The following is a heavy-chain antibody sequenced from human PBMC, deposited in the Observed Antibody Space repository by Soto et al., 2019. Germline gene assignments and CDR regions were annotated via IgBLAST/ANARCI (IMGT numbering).Heavy chain of an antibody. CDR3: AKNWDTTSSSSSH. D-gene: IGHD6-6*01. V-gene: IGHV3-23*01. CDR2: ISGTGGST. CDR1: GFTFSTYA. J-gene: IGHJ4*02. Sequence: EVQLLESGGGLVQPGGSLRLSCAASGFTFSTYAMSWVRQAPGKGLEWVSAISGTGGSTYYADSVKGRFTISRDNSKNTLYRQMNSPRAEDTAVYYCAKNWDTTSSSSSHWGQGTLVTVSS.